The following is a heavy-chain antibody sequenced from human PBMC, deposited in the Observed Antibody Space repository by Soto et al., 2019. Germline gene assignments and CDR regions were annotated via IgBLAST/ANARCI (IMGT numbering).Heavy chain of an antibody. CDR3: AGGRPYYHGDSLYYFDY. CDR1: GGTSSSYA. CDR2: IIPLFEAK. Sequence: QVQLVQSGDEVKKPGSSMKVSCKASGGTSSSYAINWVRQTPGPGLGLEWMGGIIPLFEAKSYAQKFKGSVPISADKSPSTAYMELSSLRSEDTAVYYCAGGRPYYHGDSLYYFDYCGQETLVTVSS. V-gene: IGHV1-69*13. D-gene: IGHD4-17*01. J-gene: IGHJ4*02.